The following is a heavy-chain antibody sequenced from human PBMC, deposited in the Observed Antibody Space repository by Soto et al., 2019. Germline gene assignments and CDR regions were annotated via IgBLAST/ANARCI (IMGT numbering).Heavy chain of an antibody. D-gene: IGHD3-9*01. CDR3: AREYYDILTGYFDL. V-gene: IGHV2-26*01. Sequence: QVTLKASGPVLVKPTETLTLTCTVSGFSLSNARMGVSWIRQPPGKALQWLAHIFSNDEKSYSTYLKSRLTISKDSSKSQVVLTMTNMDPVDTATYYCAREYYDILTGYFDLWGRGTLVTVSS. J-gene: IGHJ2*01. CDR1: GFSLSNARMG. CDR2: IFSNDEK.